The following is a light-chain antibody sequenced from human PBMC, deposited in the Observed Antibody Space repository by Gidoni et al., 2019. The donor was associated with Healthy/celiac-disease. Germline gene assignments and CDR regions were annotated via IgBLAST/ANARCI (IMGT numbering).Light chain of an antibody. CDR1: SSDVGGYNY. J-gene: IGLJ2*01. CDR3: SSYTSSSTI. V-gene: IGLV2-14*01. Sequence: QSALTQPASVYGSPGQPITISCTGTSSDVGGYNYVSWYQQHPGKAPKLMIYDVSNRPSGVSNRFSGSKSGNTASLTISGLQAEDEADYYCSSYTSSSTIFGGGTKLTVL. CDR2: DVS.